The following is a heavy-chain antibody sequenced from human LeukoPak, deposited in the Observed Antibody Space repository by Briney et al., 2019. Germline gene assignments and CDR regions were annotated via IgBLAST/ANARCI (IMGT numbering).Heavy chain of an antibody. Sequence: PSQTLSLTCTVSGGSISSGSYYWSWIRQPAGKGLEWIGRIYTSGSTNYNPSLKSRVTISVDRSRNQFSLKVNSVTAADTAVYYCAKGVVWEPYYFDCWGQGTLGTVSS. CDR1: GGSISSGSYY. V-gene: IGHV4-61*02. D-gene: IGHD3-3*01. J-gene: IGHJ4*02. CDR3: AKGVVWEPYYFDC. CDR2: IYTSGST.